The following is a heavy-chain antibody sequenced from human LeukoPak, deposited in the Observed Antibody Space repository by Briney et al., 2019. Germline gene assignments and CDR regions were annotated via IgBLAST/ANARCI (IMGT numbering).Heavy chain of an antibody. CDR1: RFTFSRYS. CDR3: ARDPYSGYDLQAFDY. D-gene: IGHD5-12*01. J-gene: IGHJ4*02. Sequence: PGGSLRLSCAASRFTFSRYSMNWVRQAPGKGLEWVSYISSSSSTMYYADSVKGRFTISRDSAKNSLYLQMNSLRVEDTAVCYCARDPYSGYDLQAFDYWGQGTLVTVSS. CDR2: ISSSSSTM. V-gene: IGHV3-48*01.